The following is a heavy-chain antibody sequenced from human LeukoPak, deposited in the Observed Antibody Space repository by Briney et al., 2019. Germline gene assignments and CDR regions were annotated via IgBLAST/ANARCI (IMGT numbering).Heavy chain of an antibody. V-gene: IGHV1-69*04. J-gene: IGHJ3*02. CDR2: IIPILGIA. Sequence: SVKVSCKASGGTFSSYAISWVRQAPGQGLAWMGRIIPILGIANYAQKFQGRVTITADKSTSTAYMELSSLRSEDTAVYYCARAKVDIVVVVAATDAFDIWGQGTMVTVSS. D-gene: IGHD2-15*01. CDR3: ARAKVDIVVVVAATDAFDI. CDR1: GGTFSSYA.